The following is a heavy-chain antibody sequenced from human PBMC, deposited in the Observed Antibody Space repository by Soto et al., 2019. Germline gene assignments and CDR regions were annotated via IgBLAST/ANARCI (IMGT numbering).Heavy chain of an antibody. J-gene: IGHJ4*02. V-gene: IGHV4-28*01. CDR3: ARREIQGPIDY. CDR1: GYSIRSSNW. CDR2: IYYSGTT. D-gene: IGHD1-26*01. Sequence: QVQLQESGPGLVKPSDTLSLTCAVSGYSIRSSNWWGWIRQPPGKGLEWIGYIYYSGTTYYNPSLKSRVTMSVVTSKIQFYLKLTSVTAVDTAVYYCARREIQGPIDYWGQGTLVTVSS.